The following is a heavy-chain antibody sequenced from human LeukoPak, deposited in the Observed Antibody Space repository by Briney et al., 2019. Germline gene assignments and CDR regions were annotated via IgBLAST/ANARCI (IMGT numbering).Heavy chain of an antibody. V-gene: IGHV3-30*02. Sequence: PGGPLTLSCAASGFTFSSYGMHWVRQAPGKGLDGVAFIRYDGSNKYYADFVKGRFTISRDNSKNTLYLQMNSLRGADTAVYYCAKDVLSGGSSGYLPSYFGYWGQGNLVTASS. D-gene: IGHD3-22*01. CDR3: AKDVLSGGSSGYLPSYFGY. CDR2: IRYDGSNK. CDR1: GFTFSSYG. J-gene: IGHJ4*02.